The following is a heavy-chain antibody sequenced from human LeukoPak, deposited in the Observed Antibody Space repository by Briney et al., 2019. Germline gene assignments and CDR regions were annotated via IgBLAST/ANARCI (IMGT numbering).Heavy chain of an antibody. V-gene: IGHV3-64D*09. J-gene: IGHJ4*02. CDR1: GFTFSTSL. D-gene: IGHD2-2*01. CDR3: VKDRDCSSTSCYLPFSY. Sequence: GGSLRLSCSASGFTFSTSLTHWVRQAPGKGLQYVSAISANGDSAYYADSVRGRFTVYRDKSKKTMYLEKTNLRAEDMAMYYCVKDRDCSSTSCYLPFSYWGQGTLVTVSS. CDR2: ISANGDSA.